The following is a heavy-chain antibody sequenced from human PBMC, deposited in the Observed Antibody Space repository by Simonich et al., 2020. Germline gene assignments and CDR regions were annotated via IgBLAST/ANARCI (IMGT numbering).Heavy chain of an antibody. D-gene: IGHD6-13*01. V-gene: IGHV1-2*02. J-gene: IGHJ5*02. CDR1: GYTFTGYY. Sequence: QVQLVQSGAEVKKPGASVKVSCKASGYTFTGYYMHWVRQAPGQGLEWMGMINPNRGGTNYAQKFQGRVTMTRDTSISTAYMELSRLRSDDTAVYYCARAYSSSWYNWFDPWGQGTLVTVSS. CDR2: INPNRGGT. CDR3: ARAYSSSWYNWFDP.